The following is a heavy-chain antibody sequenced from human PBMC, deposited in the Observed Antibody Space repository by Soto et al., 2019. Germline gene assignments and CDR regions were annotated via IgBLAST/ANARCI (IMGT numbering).Heavy chain of an antibody. J-gene: IGHJ6*02. Sequence: EVQLMESGGGVGKPGGSLRLSCAASGFLFSSYSVNWVRQAPGKGLEWVASISSSGVDIYYGDSVKGRFTISRDNARNSLYLHMNSLRAEDTAVYYCATPLREWRDHYYYGMDVWGQGTTVTV. CDR3: ATPLREWRDHYYYGMDV. V-gene: IGHV3-21*02. CDR2: ISSSGVDI. D-gene: IGHD3-3*01. CDR1: GFLFSSYS.